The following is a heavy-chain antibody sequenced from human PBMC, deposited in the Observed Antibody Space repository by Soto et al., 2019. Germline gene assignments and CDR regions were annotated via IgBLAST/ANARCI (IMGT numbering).Heavy chain of an antibody. CDR3: ARVVPGAEAWFGP. V-gene: IGHV1-18*01. CDR2: ISLYSDGT. D-gene: IGHD2-2*01. CDR1: GYTFSNYG. J-gene: IGHJ5*02. Sequence: QVQLVQSGGEVERPGASVKVSCKTSGYTFSNYGITWVRQAPGQPLEWLGWISLYSDGTNYAQKFQGRVSMTTDTSTTTAYRELRSLRSDDTAVYYCARVVPGAEAWFGPWGQGTLVTVSS.